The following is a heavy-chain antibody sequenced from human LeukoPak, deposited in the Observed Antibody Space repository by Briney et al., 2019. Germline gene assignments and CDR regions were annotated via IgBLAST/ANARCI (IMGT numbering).Heavy chain of an antibody. V-gene: IGHV1-8*01. J-gene: IGHJ6*02. D-gene: IGHD3-9*01. Sequence: ASVKVSCKASGYTFTSYDINWVRQATGQGLEWMGWMNPNSGNTGYAQKFQGRVTMTRNTSISTAYMELSSLRSVDTAVYYCARSIRRYFDWLPRTYPPYYYYGMDVWGQGTTVTVSS. CDR2: MNPNSGNT. CDR3: ARSIRRYFDWLPRTYPPYYYYGMDV. CDR1: GYTFTSYD.